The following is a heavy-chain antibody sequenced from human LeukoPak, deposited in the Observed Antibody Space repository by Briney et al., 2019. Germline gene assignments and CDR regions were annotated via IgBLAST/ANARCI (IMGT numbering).Heavy chain of an antibody. V-gene: IGHV4-34*12. J-gene: IGHJ3*02. CDR3: ASGYDIVTGQGGAFDI. CDR1: GGSFSGYY. Sequence: SETLSLTCAVYGGSFSGYYWSWIRQPPGKGLEWIGEIIHSGSTNYNPSLKSRVTISVDTSKNQFSLKLSSVTAADTAVYYCASGYDIVTGQGGAFDIWGQGTKVTVSS. D-gene: IGHD3-9*01. CDR2: IIHSGST.